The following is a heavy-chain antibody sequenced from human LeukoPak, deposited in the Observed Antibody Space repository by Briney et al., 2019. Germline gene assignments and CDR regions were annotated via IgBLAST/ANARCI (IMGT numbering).Heavy chain of an antibody. CDR3: ARGPRITMIVVVPFDL. CDR1: GYTFTSYY. Sequence: ASVKVSCKASGYTFTSYYMHWVRQAPGQGLEWMGIINPSGGSTSYAQKFQGRVTMTRDTSTSTVYMELSSLRSEDTAVYYCARGPRITMIVVVPFDLWGRGTLATVSS. V-gene: IGHV1-46*01. CDR2: INPSGGST. J-gene: IGHJ2*01. D-gene: IGHD3-22*01.